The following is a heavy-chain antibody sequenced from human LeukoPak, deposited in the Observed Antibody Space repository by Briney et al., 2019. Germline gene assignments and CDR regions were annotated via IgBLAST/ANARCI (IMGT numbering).Heavy chain of an antibody. CDR2: ISGNGGST. D-gene: IGHD3-22*01. CDR3: ARDGGGTMIP. J-gene: IGHJ4*02. CDR1: GFTFSSYA. V-gene: IGHV3-23*01. Sequence: GALRLSCAASGFTFSSYAMSWVRQAPGKGLEWVSAISGNGGSTYYADSVKGRFTISRDNSKNTLYLQMNSLRAEDTAVYYCARDGGGTMIPWGQGTLVTVSS.